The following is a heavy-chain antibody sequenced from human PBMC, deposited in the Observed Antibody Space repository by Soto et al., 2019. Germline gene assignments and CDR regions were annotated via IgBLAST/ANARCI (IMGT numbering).Heavy chain of an antibody. CDR3: AFQGGSGSYVCGMDV. D-gene: IGHD3-10*01. J-gene: IGHJ6*02. CDR1: GYTFTSFD. Sequence: ASVKVSCKASGYTFTSFDINWVRQATGQGLEWMGWMNPNSGNTGYAQKFQGRVTMTRNTSISTAYMELSSLRSEDTAVYYCAFQGGSGSYVCGMDVWGQGTTVTVSS. CDR2: MNPNSGNT. V-gene: IGHV1-8*01.